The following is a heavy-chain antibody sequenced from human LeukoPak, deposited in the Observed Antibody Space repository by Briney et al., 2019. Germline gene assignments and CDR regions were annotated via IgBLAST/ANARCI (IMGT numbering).Heavy chain of an antibody. D-gene: IGHD1-26*01. J-gene: IGHJ4*02. CDR3: ARETYNGRYYYFDY. CDR2: INPKSGGT. Sequence: ASVKVSCKASGYTFTTYGITWVRQAPGQGLEWMGRINPKSGGTNHAQKFQGRVTMTRDTSISTAYMELSSLRSDDTAVYFCARETYNGRYYYFDYWGQGTLVTASS. V-gene: IGHV1-2*06. CDR1: GYTFTTYG.